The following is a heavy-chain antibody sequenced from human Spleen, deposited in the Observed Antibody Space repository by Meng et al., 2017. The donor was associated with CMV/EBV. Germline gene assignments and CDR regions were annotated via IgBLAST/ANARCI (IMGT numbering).Heavy chain of an antibody. J-gene: IGHJ4*02. CDR2: IHSNGSST. CDR3: ARWGNYTFWSGSRRGGLDY. CDR1: GFTFSRYW. D-gene: IGHD3-3*01. Sequence: GESLKISCAASGFTFSRYWMHWVRQAPGKGLEWVSRIHSNGSSTNYAASVKGRFTISRDNSKNALYLQMNSLRAEDTAVYYCARWGNYTFWSGSRRGGLDYWGQGTLVTVSS. V-gene: IGHV3-74*01.